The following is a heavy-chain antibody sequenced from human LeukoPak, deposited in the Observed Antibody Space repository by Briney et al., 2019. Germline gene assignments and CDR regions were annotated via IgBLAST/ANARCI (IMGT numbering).Heavy chain of an antibody. CDR2: IKFVGGEI. V-gene: IGHV3-7*01. J-gene: IGHJ6*03. D-gene: IGHD3-9*01. CDR1: GFTFSSSW. Sequence: PGGSLRLSCAASGFTFSSSWMNWVRQAPGKGLEWVASIKFVGGEIYYGDSVKGRFTISRDNAKNSLYLQMDSLRAEDTAVYYCAREYYDILTGYFDYYYYMDVWGKGTTVTISS. CDR3: AREYYDILTGYFDYYYYMDV.